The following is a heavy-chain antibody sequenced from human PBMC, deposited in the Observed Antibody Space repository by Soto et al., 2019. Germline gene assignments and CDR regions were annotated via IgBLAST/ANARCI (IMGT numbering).Heavy chain of an antibody. CDR3: ARDVNSYDFWSGPKNYFDY. CDR2: ISSSSSYI. CDR1: GFSLSSYS. D-gene: IGHD3-3*01. J-gene: IGHJ4*02. Sequence: GSLRLSCAASGFSLSSYSMNWVRQAPGKGLEWVSSISSSSSYIYYADSVKGRFTISRDNAKNSLYLQMNSLRAEDTAVYYCARDVNSYDFWSGPKNYFDYWGQGTLVTVSS. V-gene: IGHV3-21*01.